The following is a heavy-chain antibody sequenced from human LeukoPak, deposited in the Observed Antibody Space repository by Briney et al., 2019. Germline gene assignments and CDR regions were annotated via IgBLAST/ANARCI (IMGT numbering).Heavy chain of an antibody. CDR2: ISSSSKTI. CDR3: ARERGYSSSWYIF. J-gene: IGHJ4*02. V-gene: IGHV3-11*04. Sequence: GGSLRLSCAASGFTFSDYYMSWIRQAPGKGLEWVSYISSSSKTIYYADSVKGRFTISRDNVKDSLYLQMNSLRVEDTAVYYCARERGYSSSWYIFWGQGTLVTVSS. CDR1: GFTFSDYY. D-gene: IGHD6-13*01.